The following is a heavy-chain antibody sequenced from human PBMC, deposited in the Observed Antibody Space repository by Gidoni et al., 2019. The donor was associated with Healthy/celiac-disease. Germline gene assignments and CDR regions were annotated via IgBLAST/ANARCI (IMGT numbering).Heavy chain of an antibody. J-gene: IGHJ4*02. D-gene: IGHD6-13*01. CDR1: GFTFSSYS. Sequence: EVQLVESGGGLVQPGGSLRLSCAASGFTFSSYSMNWVRQAPGKGLEWVSYISSSSSTIYYADSVKGRFTISRDNAKNSLYLQMNSLRAEDTAVYYCASEIARIVDYWGQGTLVTVSS. CDR3: ASEIARIVDY. V-gene: IGHV3-48*04. CDR2: ISSSSSTI.